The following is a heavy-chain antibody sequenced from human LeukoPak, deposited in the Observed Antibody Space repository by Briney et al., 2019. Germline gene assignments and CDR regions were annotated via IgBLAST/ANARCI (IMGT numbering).Heavy chain of an antibody. Sequence: GGSLRLSCAASGFTFSSHWMSWVRQAPGKGLEWVANIKQDGSEKYYVDSVKGRFTISRDNAKNSLYLQMNSLRAEDTAVYYCARDKALEPYYYYYYMDVWGKGTTVTVSS. CDR1: GFTFSSHW. CDR2: IKQDGSEK. V-gene: IGHV3-7*01. CDR3: ARDKALEPYYYYYYMDV. J-gene: IGHJ6*03. D-gene: IGHD1-1*01.